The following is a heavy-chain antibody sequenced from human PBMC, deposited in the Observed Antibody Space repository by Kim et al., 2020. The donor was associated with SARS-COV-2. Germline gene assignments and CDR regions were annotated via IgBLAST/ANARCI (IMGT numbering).Heavy chain of an antibody. V-gene: IGHV4-39*01. Sequence: SETLSLTCTVSGGSISSSSYYWGWIRQPPGKGLEWIGSIYYSGSTYYNPSLKSRVTITVDTSKNQFSLKLSSVTAADTAVYYCARHPYLLAGYYFDYWGQGTLVTVSS. CDR1: GGSISSSSYY. D-gene: IGHD2-2*01. CDR2: IYYSGST. CDR3: ARHPYLLAGYYFDY. J-gene: IGHJ4*02.